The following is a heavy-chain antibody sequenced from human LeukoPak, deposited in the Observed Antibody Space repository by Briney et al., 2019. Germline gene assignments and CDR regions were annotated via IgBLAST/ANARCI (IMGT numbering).Heavy chain of an antibody. Sequence: ASVKVSCKASGYTFTSYGISWVRQAPGQGLEWMGWISAYNGNTNYAQKLQGRVTMTTDTSTSTAYMELRSLRSDDTAVYYCARGHCSGGSCYSGYYYYYMDVWGKGTTVTISS. J-gene: IGHJ6*03. CDR2: ISAYNGNT. D-gene: IGHD2-15*01. V-gene: IGHV1-18*01. CDR1: GYTFTSYG. CDR3: ARGHCSGGSCYSGYYYYYMDV.